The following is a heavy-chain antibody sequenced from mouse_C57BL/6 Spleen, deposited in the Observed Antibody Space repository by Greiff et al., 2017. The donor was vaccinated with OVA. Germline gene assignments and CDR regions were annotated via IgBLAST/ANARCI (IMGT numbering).Heavy chain of an antibody. CDR1: GYTFTSYW. CDR3: ARRGDYESAMDY. CDR2: IDPSDSYT. J-gene: IGHJ4*01. V-gene: IGHV1-50*01. Sequence: QVQLQQPGAELVKPGASVKLSCKASGYTFTSYWMPWVKQRPGQGLEWIGEIDPSDSYTNYNHKFKGKATLTVDTSSSTAYMQLSSLTSEDSAVYYCARRGDYESAMDYWGQGTSVTVSS. D-gene: IGHD2-4*01.